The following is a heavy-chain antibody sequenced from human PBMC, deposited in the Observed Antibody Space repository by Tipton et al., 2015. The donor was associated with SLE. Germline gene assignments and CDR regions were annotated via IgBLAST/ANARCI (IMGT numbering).Heavy chain of an antibody. D-gene: IGHD6-19*01. CDR3: ARVAGIIDYYYYYYMDV. CDR2: IYYSGST. Sequence: TLSLTCTVSGGSISSSSYYWGWIRQHPGKGLEWIGYIYYSGSTYYNPSLKSRVTISVDTSKNQFSLKLSSVTAADTAVYYCARVAGIIDYYYYYYMDVWGKGTTVTVSS. V-gene: IGHV4-31*03. J-gene: IGHJ6*03. CDR1: GGSISSSSYY.